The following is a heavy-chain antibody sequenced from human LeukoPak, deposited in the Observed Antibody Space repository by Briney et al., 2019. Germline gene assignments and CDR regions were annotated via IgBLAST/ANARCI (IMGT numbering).Heavy chain of an antibody. J-gene: IGHJ4*02. Sequence: AETLSLTCTVSGGSISIYYWSWIRQPPGKGLEWIGHIYHSGSTYYNPSLESRVTISVDTSRNQFSLKLSSVTAADTAVYYCARWTHCGGDCYYLDYWGQGTLATVSS. V-gene: IGHV4-59*01. D-gene: IGHD2-21*02. CDR1: GGSISIYY. CDR2: IYHSGST. CDR3: ARWTHCGGDCYYLDY.